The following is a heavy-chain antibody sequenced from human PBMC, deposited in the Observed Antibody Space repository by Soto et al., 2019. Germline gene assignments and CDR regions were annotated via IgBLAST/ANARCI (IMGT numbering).Heavy chain of an antibody. Sequence: QVQLVQSGAEVKKPGSSVKVSCKASGGTFSSYAISWVRQAPGQGLEWMGGIIPIFGTANYAQKFQGRVTITADESTSTAYRGLSSLRSEDTAVYYCARDGAHCSGGSCSPGDWFDPWGQGTLVTVSS. V-gene: IGHV1-69*12. D-gene: IGHD2-15*01. CDR1: GGTFSSYA. J-gene: IGHJ5*02. CDR3: ARDGAHCSGGSCSPGDWFDP. CDR2: IIPIFGTA.